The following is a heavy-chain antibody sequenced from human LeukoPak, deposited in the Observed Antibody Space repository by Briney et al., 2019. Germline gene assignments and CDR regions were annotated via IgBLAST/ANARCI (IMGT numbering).Heavy chain of an antibody. J-gene: IGHJ4*02. CDR2: IRYDGSNK. CDR3: AKDVVIDSSSGGY. Sequence: PGGSLRLSCAASGFTFSSYGMHWVRQAPGKGLEWVACIRYDGSNKYYADSVKGRFTISRDNSKNTLYLQMNSLRAEDTAVYYCAKDVVIDSSSGGYWGQGTLVTVSS. D-gene: IGHD6-6*01. V-gene: IGHV3-30*02. CDR1: GFTFSSYG.